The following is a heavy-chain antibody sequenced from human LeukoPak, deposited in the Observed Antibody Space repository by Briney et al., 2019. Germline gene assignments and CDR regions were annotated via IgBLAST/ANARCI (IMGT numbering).Heavy chain of an antibody. CDR3: ARDDDILTGYSPDY. CDR1: GYTFTSYG. J-gene: IGHJ4*02. Sequence: EASVKVSCKASGYTFTSYGISWVRQAPGQGIEWMGWISAYNGNTNYAQKLQGRVTMTTDTSTSTAYMELRSLRSDDTAVYYCARDDDILTGYSPDYWGQGTLVTVSS. CDR2: ISAYNGNT. V-gene: IGHV1-18*04. D-gene: IGHD3-9*01.